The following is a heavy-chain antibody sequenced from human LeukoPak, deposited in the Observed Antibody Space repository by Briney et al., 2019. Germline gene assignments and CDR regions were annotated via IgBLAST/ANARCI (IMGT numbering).Heavy chain of an antibody. V-gene: IGHV3-23*01. CDR2: ISGSGGST. CDR1: GFTLSSYA. Sequence: GRSLRLSCAASGFTLSSYAMHWVRQAPGKGLEWVSLISGSGGSTYYADSVKGRFTISRDNSKNTLYLQMNSLRVEDTAGYYCAKSPVPYCSGGSCYGMDVWGQGTTVTVSS. J-gene: IGHJ6*02. D-gene: IGHD2-15*01. CDR3: AKSPVPYCSGGSCYGMDV.